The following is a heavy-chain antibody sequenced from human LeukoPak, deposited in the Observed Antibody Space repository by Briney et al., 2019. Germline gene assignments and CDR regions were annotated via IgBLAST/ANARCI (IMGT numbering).Heavy chain of an antibody. CDR1: GGSFSDSY. J-gene: IGHJ5*02. D-gene: IGHD3-9*01. CDR2: INHSGST. V-gene: IGHV4-34*01. Sequence: SETLSLTCAVYGGSFSDSYWSWIRQPPGKGLEWIGEINHSGSTNYNPSLKSRVTISVDTSKNQFSLKLSSVTAADTAVYYCARHRLRYFDWSNPPTSWFDPWGQGTLVTVSS. CDR3: ARHRLRYFDWSNPPTSWFDP.